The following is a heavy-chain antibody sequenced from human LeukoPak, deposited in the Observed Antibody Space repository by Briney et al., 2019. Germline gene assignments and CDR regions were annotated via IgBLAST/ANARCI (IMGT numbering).Heavy chain of an antibody. J-gene: IGHJ5*02. CDR3: ARDNPLNWFDP. CDR2: INHSGST. Sequence: SETLSLTCAVYGGSFSGYYWSWIRQPPGKGLEWIGEINHSGSTNYNPSLKCRVTISVDTSKNQFSLKLSSVTAADTAVYYCARDNPLNWFDPWGQGTLVTVSS. CDR1: GGSFSGYY. V-gene: IGHV4-34*01. D-gene: IGHD1-14*01.